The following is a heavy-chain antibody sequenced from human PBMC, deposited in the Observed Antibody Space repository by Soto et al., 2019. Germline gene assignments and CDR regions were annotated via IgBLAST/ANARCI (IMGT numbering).Heavy chain of an antibody. CDR3: ARRRQYSSSSAFDY. CDR1: GGTFSSYA. V-gene: IGHV1-69*06. CDR2: IIPIFGTA. J-gene: IGHJ4*02. Sequence: SVKVSCKASGGTFSSYAISWVRQAPGQGLEWMGGIIPIFGTANYAQKFQGRVTITADKSTSTAYMELSSLRSEDTAVYYCARRRQYSSSSAFDYWGQGTLVTVSS. D-gene: IGHD6-6*01.